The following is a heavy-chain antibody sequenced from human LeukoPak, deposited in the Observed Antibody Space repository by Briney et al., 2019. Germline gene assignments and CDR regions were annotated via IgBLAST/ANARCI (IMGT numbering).Heavy chain of an antibody. J-gene: IGHJ4*02. Sequence: PGGSLRLSCAASGFTFSSYWMHWVRQAPGKGLVWVSRINSDGSSTSYADSVKGRFTISRDNAKNTLYLQMNSLRAEDTAVYYCAKDQEIVVVPAAIDYWGQGTLVTVSS. D-gene: IGHD2-2*01. CDR2: INSDGSST. V-gene: IGHV3-74*01. CDR3: AKDQEIVVVPAAIDY. CDR1: GFTFSSYW.